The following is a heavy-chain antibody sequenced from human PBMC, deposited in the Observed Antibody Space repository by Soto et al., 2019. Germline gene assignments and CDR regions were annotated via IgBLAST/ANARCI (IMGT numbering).Heavy chain of an antibody. CDR3: ARGRYGDY. CDR1: GYAFTTYV. V-gene: IGHV1-18*01. D-gene: IGHD1-1*01. J-gene: IGHJ4*02. CDR2: ISAHNGNT. Sequence: QVHLVQSGAEVKKPGASVKVSCKGSGYAFTTYVITWVRQAPGQGLEWMGWISAHNGNTNYAQKLQGRVTVTRDTSTSTAYMELRSLRSDYTAVYYCARGRYGDYWGQGALVTVSS.